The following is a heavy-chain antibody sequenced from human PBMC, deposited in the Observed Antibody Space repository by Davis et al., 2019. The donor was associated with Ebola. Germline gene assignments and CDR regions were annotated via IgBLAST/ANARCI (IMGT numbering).Heavy chain of an antibody. D-gene: IGHD2-21*01. Sequence: GESLKISCAASGFTFTTYGMHWVRQAPGKGLEWVALISYDGSLRYYADSVKGRFTISRDNSKNTLYLQMNSLRAEDTAVYYCARGGILRRYYFDYWGQGTLVTVSS. J-gene: IGHJ4*02. CDR1: GFTFTTYG. CDR2: ISYDGSLR. V-gene: IGHV3-30*03. CDR3: ARGGILRRYYFDY.